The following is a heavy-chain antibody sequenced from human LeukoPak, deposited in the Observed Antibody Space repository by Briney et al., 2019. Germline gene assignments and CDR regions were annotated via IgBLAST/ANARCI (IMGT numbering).Heavy chain of an antibody. CDR1: GGSISNHF. D-gene: IGHD3-22*01. CDR3: ARGLREYDSSGYYYWFDS. Sequence: SETLSLTCSVSGGSISNHFWNWIRQPPGKGLEWIGYISYSGSTNYNPSLKSRVTMSVDTSKNHLSLKLSSVAAADTAIYYCARGLREYDSSGYYYWFDSWGQGTLVSVSS. V-gene: IGHV4-59*11. J-gene: IGHJ5*01. CDR2: ISYSGST.